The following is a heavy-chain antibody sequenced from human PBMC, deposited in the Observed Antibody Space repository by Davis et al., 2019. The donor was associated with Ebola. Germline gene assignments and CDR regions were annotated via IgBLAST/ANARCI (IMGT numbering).Heavy chain of an antibody. J-gene: IGHJ4*02. Sequence: GESLKISCAASGFTFSTYAMSWVRQAPGKGLEWVSGISAGGTSTYYADSVKGRFTISRDNSKNTLYLQMNSLRAEDTAVYYCAKAGKLGLVRRDVLDYWGQGTLVTVSS. D-gene: IGHD6-19*01. CDR1: GFTFSTYA. V-gene: IGHV3-23*01. CDR2: ISAGGTST. CDR3: AKAGKLGLVRRDVLDY.